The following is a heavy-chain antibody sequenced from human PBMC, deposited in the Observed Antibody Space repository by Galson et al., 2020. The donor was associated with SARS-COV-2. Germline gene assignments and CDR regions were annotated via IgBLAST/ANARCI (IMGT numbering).Heavy chain of an antibody. J-gene: IGHJ3*02. CDR3: AHIMITFGGVIADDAFDI. CDR1: GFSLTTSGVG. CDR2: IYWDDDK. D-gene: IGHD3-16*02. V-gene: IGHV2-5*02. Sequence: KMSGPTLVKPTQTLTLTCTFSGFSLTTSGVGVGWILQPPGKALEWLAIIYWDDDKRYSPSLNRRLTITKDTSKNQVALTMTNMGPVDTATYYCAHIMITFGGVIADDAFDIWGQGTMVTVSS.